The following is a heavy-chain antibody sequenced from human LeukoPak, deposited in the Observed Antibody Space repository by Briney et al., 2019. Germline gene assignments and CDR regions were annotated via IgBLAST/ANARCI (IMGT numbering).Heavy chain of an antibody. Sequence: KPGGSLRLSCAASGFTFSTYRMNWVRQAPGKGLEWVSSISSTSSHIYYADPVKGRFTISRDNAKNSLHLQMNSLRADDSAVYYCVRVTTTYYYDSGGYCDYWGQGTLVTVSS. CDR1: GFTFSTYR. CDR3: VRVTTTYYYDSGGYCDY. J-gene: IGHJ4*02. V-gene: IGHV3-21*01. D-gene: IGHD3-22*01. CDR2: ISSTSSHI.